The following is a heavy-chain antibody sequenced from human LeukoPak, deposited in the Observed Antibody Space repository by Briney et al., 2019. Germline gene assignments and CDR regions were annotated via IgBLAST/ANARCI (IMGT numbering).Heavy chain of an antibody. CDR3: ARYAASNGDWFDP. J-gene: IGHJ5*02. V-gene: IGHV1-46*01. D-gene: IGHD2-15*01. CDR1: GYSFADYY. CDR2: INPSGGST. Sequence: ASVKVSCKASGYSFADYYMHWVRQAPGQGLEWMGIINPSGGSTSYAQKFQGRVTMTRDMSTSTVYMELSSLRSEDTAVYYCARYAASNGDWFDPWGQGTLVTVSS.